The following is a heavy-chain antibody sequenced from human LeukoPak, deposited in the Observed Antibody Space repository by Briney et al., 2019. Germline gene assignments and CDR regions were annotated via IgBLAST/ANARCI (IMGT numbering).Heavy chain of an antibody. CDR2: IYHSGST. Sequence: PSETLSLTCAVSGGSISSGGYSWSWIRQPPGKGLEWIGYIYHSGSTYYNPSLKSRVTISVDTSKNQFSLKLSSVTAADTAVYYCARGAAVAGTDYWGQGTLVTVSS. CDR1: GGSISSGGYS. J-gene: IGHJ4*02. CDR3: ARGAAVAGTDY. D-gene: IGHD6-19*01. V-gene: IGHV4-30-2*01.